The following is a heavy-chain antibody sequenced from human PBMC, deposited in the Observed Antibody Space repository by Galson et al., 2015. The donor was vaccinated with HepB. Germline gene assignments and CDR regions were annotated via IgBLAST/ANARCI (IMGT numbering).Heavy chain of an antibody. D-gene: IGHD1-26*01. CDR3: ARLGWELLHAFDI. J-gene: IGHJ3*02. CDR2: IYSGGST. CDR1: GFTVSSNY. Sequence: SLRLSCAASGFTVSSNYMSWVRQAPGKGLEWVSVIYSGGSTYYADSVKGRFTISRDNSKNTLYLQMNSLRAEDTAVYYCARLGWELLHAFDIWGQGTMVTVSS. V-gene: IGHV3-66*01.